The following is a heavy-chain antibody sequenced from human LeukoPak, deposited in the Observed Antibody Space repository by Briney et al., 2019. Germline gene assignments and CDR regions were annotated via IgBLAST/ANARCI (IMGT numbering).Heavy chain of an antibody. V-gene: IGHV1-18*01. D-gene: IGHD2-2*01. CDR2: ISAYNGNT. CDR3: ARPIVVVPAALGFDY. Sequence: ASVKVSCKASGYTFTSYGISRVRQAPGQGLEWMGWISAYNGNTNYAQKLQGRVTMTTDTSTSTAYMELRSLRSDDTAVYYCARPIVVVPAALGFDYWGQGTLVTVSS. CDR1: GYTFTSYG. J-gene: IGHJ4*02.